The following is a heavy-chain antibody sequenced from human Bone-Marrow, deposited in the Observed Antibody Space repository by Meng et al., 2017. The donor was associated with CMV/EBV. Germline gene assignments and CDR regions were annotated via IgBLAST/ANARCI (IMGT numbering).Heavy chain of an antibody. CDR1: GFTFSSYA. V-gene: IGHV3-30-3*01. CDR2: ISYDGSNK. J-gene: IGHJ4*02. CDR3: ARGGNWGSGID. D-gene: IGHD7-27*01. Sequence: LSLTCAASGFTFSSYAMHWVRQAPGKGLEWVAVISYDGSNKYYADSVKGRFTISRDNSKNTLYLQMNSLRSEDTAVYYCARGGNWGSGIDWGQGTLVTVSS.